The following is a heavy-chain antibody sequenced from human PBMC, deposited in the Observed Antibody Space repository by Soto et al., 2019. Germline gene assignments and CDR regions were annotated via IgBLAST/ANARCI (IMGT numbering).Heavy chain of an antibody. J-gene: IGHJ4*02. D-gene: IGHD4-17*01. Sequence: PGESLKISCKGSGYSFNRYYIAWVRQMPGKGLEWMGIVHPGGSDTRYSPSFQGQVTISADRSIGTAYLQWSSLKASDTAIYYCARLSRATVATPAAFDYWGQGTLVTVSS. CDR1: GYSFNRYY. CDR2: VHPGGSDT. CDR3: ARLSRATVATPAAFDY. V-gene: IGHV5-51*01.